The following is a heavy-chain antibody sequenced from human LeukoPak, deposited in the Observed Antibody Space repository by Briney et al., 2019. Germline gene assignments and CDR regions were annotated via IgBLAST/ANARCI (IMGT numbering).Heavy chain of an antibody. CDR2: IYDSGST. D-gene: IGHD2-2*01. CDR1: GGSLSSGGYY. V-gene: IGHV4-31*03. J-gene: IGHJ4*02. Sequence: SETLSLTCTVSGGSLSSGGYYWGWLRQHPGRGLEWVGYIYDSGSTYYNPSLKSRVTISVDTPKNQFSLKLSSVTAADTAVYYCARDRLYCSSTSCDRNYFDYWGQGTLVTVSS. CDR3: ARDRLYCSSTSCDRNYFDY.